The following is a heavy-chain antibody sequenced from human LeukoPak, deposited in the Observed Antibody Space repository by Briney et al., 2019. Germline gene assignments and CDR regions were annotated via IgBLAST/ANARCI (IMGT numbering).Heavy chain of an antibody. CDR3: ARWVPYSSGWYKYYFHY. CDR2: IYTSGST. J-gene: IGHJ4*02. Sequence: TTSQTLSLTCTVSGGSISSDTYYWSWIRQPAGKGLEWIGRIYTSGSTNYNPSLKSRVTISVDMSKNQFSLKLSSVTAADTAVYYCARWVPYSSGWYKYYFHYWGQGTLVNVSS. V-gene: IGHV4-61*02. D-gene: IGHD6-19*01. CDR1: GGSISSDTYY.